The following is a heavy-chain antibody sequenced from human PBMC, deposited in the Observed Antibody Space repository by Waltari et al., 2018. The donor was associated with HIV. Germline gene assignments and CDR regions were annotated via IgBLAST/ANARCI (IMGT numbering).Heavy chain of an antibody. V-gene: IGHV1-3*01. CDR2: INAGNGNT. CDR1: GYTFTSYA. Sequence: QVQLVQSGAEVKKPGASVKVSCKASGYTFTSYAMHWVRQAPGQRLEWMGWINAGNGNTKYSQKFQGRVTITRDTSASTAYMELSSLRSEDTAVYYCARDGDYIWGSYRYNPADYWGQGTLVTVSS. J-gene: IGHJ4*02. CDR3: ARDGDYIWGSYRYNPADY. D-gene: IGHD3-16*02.